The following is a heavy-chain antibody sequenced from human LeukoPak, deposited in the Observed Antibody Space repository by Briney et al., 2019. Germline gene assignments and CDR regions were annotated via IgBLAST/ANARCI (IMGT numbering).Heavy chain of an antibody. CDR1: GFTFRNYG. CDR2: IRYDGSFK. V-gene: IGHV3-30*02. CDR3: ARERGMASDY. D-gene: IGHD6-13*01. Sequence: PGGPLRLSCAASGFTFRNYGMHWVRQAPGKGLEWVAFIRYDGSFKEYADSVKGRFTISRDNSKNTLYLQMNSLRAVDTAVYYCARERGMASDYWGQGTLVTVSS. J-gene: IGHJ4*02.